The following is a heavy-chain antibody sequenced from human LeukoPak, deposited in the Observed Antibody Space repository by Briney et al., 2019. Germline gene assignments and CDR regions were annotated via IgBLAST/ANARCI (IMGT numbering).Heavy chain of an antibody. J-gene: IGHJ4*02. CDR1: GFTFSSYG. Sequence: GGSLRLSCAASGFTFSSYGMHWVRQAPGKGLEWVAVISYDGSNKYYADSVKGRFTISRDNSKNTLYLQMNSLRAEDTAVYYCANDRGRYCSGGSCYSLDYWGQGTLVTVSS. D-gene: IGHD2-15*01. CDR3: ANDRGRYCSGGSCYSLDY. CDR2: ISYDGSNK. V-gene: IGHV3-30*18.